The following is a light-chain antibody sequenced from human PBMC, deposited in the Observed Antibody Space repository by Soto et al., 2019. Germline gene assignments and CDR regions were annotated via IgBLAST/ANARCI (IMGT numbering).Light chain of an antibody. CDR2: GAS. Sequence: EIVLTQSPGTLSLSPGERATLSCRASQSVSNNYLAWYQQKPGQAPRLLIYGASNRGTGIPDRFSGSGSGTAFTLTISRLESDDFAVYYCQQYGSSGTFGQGTKVDIK. CDR3: QQYGSSGT. J-gene: IGKJ1*01. V-gene: IGKV3-20*01. CDR1: QSVSNNY.